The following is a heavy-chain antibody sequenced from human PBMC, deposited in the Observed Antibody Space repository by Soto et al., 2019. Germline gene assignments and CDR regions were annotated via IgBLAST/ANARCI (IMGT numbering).Heavy chain of an antibody. J-gene: IGHJ5*02. CDR3: ARTRRVFTERIPMVRGLDP. V-gene: IGHV1-69*01. CDR1: GGTFSSYA. CDR2: IIPIFGTA. D-gene: IGHD3-10*01. Sequence: QVQLVQSGAEVKKPGSSVKVSCKASGGTFSSYAISWVRQAPGQGLEWMGGIIPIFGTANYAQKFQGRVTITADESTSTDYMELSRLRSEDTVVYYCARTRRVFTERIPMVRGLDPWGQGPLVTVSS.